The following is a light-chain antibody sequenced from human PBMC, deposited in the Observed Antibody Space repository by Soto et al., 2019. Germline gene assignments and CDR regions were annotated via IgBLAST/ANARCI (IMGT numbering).Light chain of an antibody. J-gene: IGKJ2*01. V-gene: IGKV1-33*01. CDR1: QDITNC. Sequence: DIQMTQSPSSLSASVGDRVTITYQASQDITNCLNWYHQKPGKAPKLLIYDASNLETGVPSRFSGSGSGRHFTFTITSLQPEDIGTYYCQQYKFLPVTFGRGTKVEIK. CDR2: DAS. CDR3: QQYKFLPVT.